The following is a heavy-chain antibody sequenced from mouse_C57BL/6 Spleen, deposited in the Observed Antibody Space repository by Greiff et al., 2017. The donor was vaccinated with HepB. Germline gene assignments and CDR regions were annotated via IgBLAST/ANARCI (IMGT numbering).Heavy chain of an antibody. CDR2: ISYDGSN. V-gene: IGHV3-6*01. CDR3: ARLWLLSWYFDV. CDR1: GYSITSGYY. Sequence: EVKLMESGPGLVKPSQSLSLTCSVTGYSITSGYYWNWIRQFPGNKLEWMGYISYDGSNNYNPSLKNRISITRDTSKNQFFLKLNSVTTEDTATYYCARLWLLSWYFDVWGTGTTVTVSS. D-gene: IGHD2-2*01. J-gene: IGHJ1*03.